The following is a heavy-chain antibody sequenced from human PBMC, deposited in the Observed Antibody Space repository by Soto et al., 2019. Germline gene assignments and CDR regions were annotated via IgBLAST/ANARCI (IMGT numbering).Heavy chain of an antibody. J-gene: IGHJ6*02. CDR3: AKDRLGDYYYFGMDV. D-gene: IGHD4-17*01. Sequence: EVQLLQSGGGLVQPGGSLRLSCVGSGFTFSRYAMIWVRQTPGKGLEWVSGIGDRGTTTYYADSVKGRFTISRDNSGNALFRQMHSLRAEDTAVYYCAKDRLGDYYYFGMDVWGQGTTVTVS. CDR2: IGDRGTTT. V-gene: IGHV3-23*01. CDR1: GFTFSRYA.